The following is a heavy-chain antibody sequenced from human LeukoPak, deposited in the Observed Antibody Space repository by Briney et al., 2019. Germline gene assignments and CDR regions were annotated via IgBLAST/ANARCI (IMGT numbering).Heavy chain of an antibody. CDR1: GGSISSYY. J-gene: IGHJ4*02. V-gene: IGHV4-59*01. CDR3: ARGGISTFDY. Sequence: PSETLSLTCTVSGGSISSYYWSWIRQPPGKGLEWIGYIYYSGSTNYNPSLKSRVTISVDTSKNQFSLKLSSVTAADTAVYYCARGGISTFDYWGQGTLVTASS. D-gene: IGHD2-15*01. CDR2: IYYSGST.